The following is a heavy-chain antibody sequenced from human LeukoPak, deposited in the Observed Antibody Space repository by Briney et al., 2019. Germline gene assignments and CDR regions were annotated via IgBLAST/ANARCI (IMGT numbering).Heavy chain of an antibody. CDR2: ISSSGSTI. Sequence: GGSPRLSCAASGFTFSSYEMNWVRQAPGKGLEWVSYISSSGSTIYYADSVKGRFTISRDNAKNSLYLQMNSLRAEDTAVYYCARLAGSSWPGFDYWGQGTLVTVSS. V-gene: IGHV3-48*03. CDR3: ARLAGSSWPGFDY. D-gene: IGHD6-13*01. J-gene: IGHJ4*02. CDR1: GFTFSSYE.